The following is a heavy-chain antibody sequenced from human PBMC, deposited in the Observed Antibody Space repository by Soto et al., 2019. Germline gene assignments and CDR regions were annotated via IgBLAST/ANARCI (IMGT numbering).Heavy chain of an antibody. J-gene: IGHJ4*02. V-gene: IGHV4-34*01. D-gene: IGHD6-13*01. Sequence: PSGTLSLTCAVFGGAFSGFYWGWVRQPPGKGLEWIGEINHSGSTNYNPSLKSRVTISVDTSKNQFSLKLSSVTAADTAAYYCARGIAAAGSYFDYWGQGTLVTVSS. CDR1: GGAFSGFY. CDR3: ARGIAAAGSYFDY. CDR2: INHSGST.